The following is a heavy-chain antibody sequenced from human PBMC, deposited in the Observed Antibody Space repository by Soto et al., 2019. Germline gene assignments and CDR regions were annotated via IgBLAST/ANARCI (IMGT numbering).Heavy chain of an antibody. Sequence: QVQLQESGPGLVKPSETLSLTCTVSGGSISSGGYYWSWIRQHPGKGLEWIGYIYNSGSTYYNASLKSRVTISADTSRNQFSLQMNSVTAADTAVYYCVRDPEWWGQGTMVTVSS. CDR3: VRDPEW. J-gene: IGHJ3*01. D-gene: IGHD2-8*01. CDR1: GGSISSGGYY. CDR2: IYNSGST. V-gene: IGHV4-31*03.